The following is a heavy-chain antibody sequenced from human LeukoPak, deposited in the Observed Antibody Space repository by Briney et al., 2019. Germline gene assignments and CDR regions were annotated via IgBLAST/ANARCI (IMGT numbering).Heavy chain of an antibody. CDR2: ISGSGGST. V-gene: IGHV3-23*01. CDR3: AKDSGLLQYH. Sequence: GGSLRLSCAASGFTFSSYAMSWVRQAPGKGLEWDSAISGSGGSTYYADSVKGRFTTSRDNSKNTLYLQMNSLRAEDTAVYYCAKDSGLLQYHLGQGTLVTVSS. J-gene: IGHJ4*02. CDR1: GFTFSSYA. D-gene: IGHD3-22*01.